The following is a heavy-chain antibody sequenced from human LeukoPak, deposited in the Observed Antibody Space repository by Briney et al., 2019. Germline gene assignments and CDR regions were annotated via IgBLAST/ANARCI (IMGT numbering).Heavy chain of an antibody. CDR1: RFTVSSSY. CDR3: VKAPGEMATMWLHYFDY. Sequence: PGGSLRLSCAASRFTVSSSYMNWVRQAPGKGLEWVSLIDSGGYTYYADSVKGRFTISRDNSKNTLYLQMSGLRAEDTAVYYCVKAPGEMATMWLHYFDYWGPGTLVTVSS. CDR2: IDSGGYT. J-gene: IGHJ4*02. V-gene: IGHV3-66*01. D-gene: IGHD5-24*01.